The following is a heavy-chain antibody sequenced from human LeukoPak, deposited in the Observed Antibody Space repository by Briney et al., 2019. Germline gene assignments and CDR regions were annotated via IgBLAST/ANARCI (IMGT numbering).Heavy chain of an antibody. Sequence: SETLSLTCTVSGGSISSGSYYWSWIRQPAGKGLEWIGRIYTSGSTNYNPSLKSRATISVDTSKNQFSLKLSSVTAADTAVYYCARERLAVAGHYFDYWGQGTLVTVSS. J-gene: IGHJ4*02. V-gene: IGHV4-61*02. D-gene: IGHD6-19*01. CDR3: ARERLAVAGHYFDY. CDR1: GGSISSGSYY. CDR2: IYTSGST.